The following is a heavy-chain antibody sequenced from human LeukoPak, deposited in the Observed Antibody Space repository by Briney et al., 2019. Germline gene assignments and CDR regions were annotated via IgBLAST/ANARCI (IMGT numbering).Heavy chain of an antibody. Sequence: GESLKISCKGSGYSFTSYWIGWVRQMPGKGLEWMGIIYPGDSDTRYSPSFQGQVTISADKSISTAYLQWSSLKVSDTAMYYCARGGGESSWYPFLFDYWGQGTLVTVSS. D-gene: IGHD6-13*01. V-gene: IGHV5-51*01. CDR2: IYPGDSDT. CDR3: ARGGGESSWYPFLFDY. CDR1: GYSFTSYW. J-gene: IGHJ4*02.